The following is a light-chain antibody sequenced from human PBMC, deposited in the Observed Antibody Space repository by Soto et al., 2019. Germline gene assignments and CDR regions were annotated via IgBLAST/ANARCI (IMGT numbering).Light chain of an antibody. CDR2: DAS. J-gene: IGKJ1*01. Sequence: DIQMTQSPSTLSASVGDRVTITWRASQSISSWLACYQQKQGKAPNLLIYDASSLESGVPSRFSASGSGTECTLTISSLKPDDFETYYCQQYQSYSRTFGQGTKVDI. CDR1: QSISSW. V-gene: IGKV1-5*01. CDR3: QQYQSYSRT.